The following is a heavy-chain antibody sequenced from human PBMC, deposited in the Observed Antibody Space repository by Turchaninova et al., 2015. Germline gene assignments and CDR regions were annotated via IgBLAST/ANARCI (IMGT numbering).Heavy chain of an antibody. CDR2: IYTGGGT. Sequence: EVQLVESGGGLIQPGGSLRLSCAASALIVSNYYMSWVRQAPGKGPEWVVVIYTGGGTYYAYSGKGRFTIAVDNSKNTLYRQMNSLRAEDTAVYYCARVGGYPLGAFDIWGQGTMVTVSS. J-gene: IGHJ3*02. CDR3: ARVGGYPLGAFDI. V-gene: IGHV3-53*01. CDR1: ALIVSNYY. D-gene: IGHD3-22*01.